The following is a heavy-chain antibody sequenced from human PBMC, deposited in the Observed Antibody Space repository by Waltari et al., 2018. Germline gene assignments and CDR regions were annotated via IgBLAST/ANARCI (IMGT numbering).Heavy chain of an antibody. J-gene: IGHJ3*02. Sequence: EVQLVESGGGLVQPGGSLRLSCAASGFTFSSYWMTWVRQASGKVLEWVANIKQDGSAKSYVDAVEGRCVISRDNAENALSLQMNSLKAEDTAVYYCARPFRSGWYDGSFDIWGQGTMVTVSS. V-gene: IGHV3-7*04. CDR2: IKQDGSAK. D-gene: IGHD6-19*01. CDR3: ARPFRSGWYDGSFDI. CDR1: GFTFSSYW.